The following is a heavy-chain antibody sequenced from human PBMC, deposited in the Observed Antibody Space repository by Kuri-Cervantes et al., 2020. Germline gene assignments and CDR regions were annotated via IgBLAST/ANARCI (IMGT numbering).Heavy chain of an antibody. Sequence: ASVKVSCKASGGTFSSYAISWVRQAPGQGLEWMGGMNPNSGNTGYAQKFQGRVTMTRNTSISTAYMELSSLRSEDTAVYYCARAYDSSGSDYWGQGTLVTVSS. J-gene: IGHJ4*02. CDR2: MNPNSGNT. D-gene: IGHD3-22*01. CDR3: ARAYDSSGSDY. V-gene: IGHV1-8*02. CDR1: GGTFSSYA.